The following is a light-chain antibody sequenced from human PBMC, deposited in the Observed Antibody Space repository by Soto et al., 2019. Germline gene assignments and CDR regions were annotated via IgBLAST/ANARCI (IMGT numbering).Light chain of an antibody. V-gene: IGKV3-20*01. CDR2: GAS. CDR3: LQYSSTCLT. J-gene: IGKJ1*01. Sequence: EIVLTQSPGTLSLSPGERTTLSCRASQSISSSYLAWYQQKPGQAHRLLVYGASSRATGIPDRFSGSGSGRDFTLTISRLEPVDLALYYCLQYSSTCLTLGQGTKVEIK. CDR1: QSISSSY.